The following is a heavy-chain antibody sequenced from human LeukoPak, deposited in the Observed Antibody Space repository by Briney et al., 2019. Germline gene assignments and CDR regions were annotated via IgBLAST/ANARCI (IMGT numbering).Heavy chain of an antibody. V-gene: IGHV4-61*01. CDR2: VDYTVST. J-gene: IGHJ4*02. CDR1: GGSISSGSYY. Sequence: SETLSLTYTVGGGSISSGSYYWSWIREPRGKGLGRIEYVDYTVSTNYNPSPTSRVTISVATSKNQFSLKLSSVTAADTAVYYCARQVAYCSSTSCYNTGFDYWGQGTLVTVSS. D-gene: IGHD2-2*02. CDR3: ARQVAYCSSTSCYNTGFDY.